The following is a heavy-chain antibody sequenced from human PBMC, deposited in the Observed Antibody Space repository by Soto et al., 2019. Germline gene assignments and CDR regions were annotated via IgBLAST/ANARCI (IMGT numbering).Heavy chain of an antibody. CDR3: ARGDSTDCSNGVCSFFYHHDMDV. V-gene: IGHV1-2*04. CDR1: GYSFTDYH. Sequence: ASVKVSCKASGYSFTDYHIHWVRQAPGQGLEWLGRINPKSGGTSTAQKFQGWVTMTTDTSISTASMELTRLTSDDMAIYYCARGDSTDCSNGVCSFFYHHDMDVWGQGTTVTVSS. D-gene: IGHD2-8*01. J-gene: IGHJ6*02. CDR2: INPKSGGT.